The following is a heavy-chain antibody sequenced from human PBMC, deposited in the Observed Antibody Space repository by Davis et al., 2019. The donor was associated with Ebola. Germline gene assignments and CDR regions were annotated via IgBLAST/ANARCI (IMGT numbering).Heavy chain of an antibody. J-gene: IGHJ4*02. CDR2: IYYSENT. V-gene: IGHV4-59*08. Sequence: SETLSLTCTVSGGSISSYYWSWIRQPPGKGLEWIGYIYYSENTYYNPSLKSRVAISVDTSKNQISLNLSSVTAADTAVYYCARGPSVATAHYFDYWGQGTLVTVSS. CDR3: ARGPSVATAHYFDY. CDR1: GGSISSYY. D-gene: IGHD2-21*02.